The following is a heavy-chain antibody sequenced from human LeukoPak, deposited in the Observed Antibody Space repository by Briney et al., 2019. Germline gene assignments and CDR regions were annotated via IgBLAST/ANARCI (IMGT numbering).Heavy chain of an antibody. CDR3: ARDDSEDAFDI. Sequence: GESLKISCKGSGYSFTNYWIGWVRQMPGKGLEWMGIIYPGGSDTRYSPSFQGQVTISADKSINTAYLQWSSLKASDTAMYYCARDDSEDAFDIWGQGTMVTVSS. D-gene: IGHD5-18*01. CDR2: IYPGGSDT. CDR1: GYSFTNYW. V-gene: IGHV5-51*01. J-gene: IGHJ3*02.